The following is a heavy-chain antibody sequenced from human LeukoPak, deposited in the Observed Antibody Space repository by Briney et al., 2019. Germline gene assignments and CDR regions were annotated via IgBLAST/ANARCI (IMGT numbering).Heavy chain of an antibody. CDR2: ISGSGGSP. V-gene: IGHV3-23*01. CDR1: GFTFSSYA. CDR3: AKAHPGFDY. J-gene: IGHJ4*02. Sequence: GGSLRLSCAASGFTFSSYAMSWVRQAPGKGLEWVSAISGSGGSPHYADSVKGRFTISRDNSQNSLFLQMNSLRAEDTAVYYCAKAHPGFDYWGQGTLVTVSS.